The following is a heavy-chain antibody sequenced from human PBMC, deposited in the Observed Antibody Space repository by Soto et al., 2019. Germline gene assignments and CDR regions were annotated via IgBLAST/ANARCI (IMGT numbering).Heavy chain of an antibody. CDR2: IIPIFGTA. J-gene: IGHJ3*02. CDR3: ARSAPTESEAAFDI. D-gene: IGHD3-10*01. Sequence: GASVKVSCKASGGTFSSYAISWVRQAPGQGLEWMGGIIPIFGTANYAQKFQGRVTITADESTSTAYMELSSLRSEDTAVYYCARSAPTESEAAFDIWRQGTMVTVSS. V-gene: IGHV1-69*13. CDR1: GGTFSSYA.